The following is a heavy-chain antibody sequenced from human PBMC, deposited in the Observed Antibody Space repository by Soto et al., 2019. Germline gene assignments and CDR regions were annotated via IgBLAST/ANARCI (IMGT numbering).Heavy chain of an antibody. CDR1: GYTFTSYY. V-gene: IGHV1-46*01. D-gene: IGHD2-15*01. CDR3: AKDFFYPVLGGMDV. Sequence: ASVKVSCKASGYTFTSYYIHWVRQAPGQGLEWMGIINPNGGSTNYAQKFQGRVTMTRDTSTSTFYMELSSLRSEDTAIYYCAKDFFYPVLGGMDVWGQGTTVTVSS. J-gene: IGHJ6*02. CDR2: INPNGGST.